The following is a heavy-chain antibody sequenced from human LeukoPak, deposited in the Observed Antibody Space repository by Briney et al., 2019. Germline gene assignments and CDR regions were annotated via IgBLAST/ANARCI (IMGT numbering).Heavy chain of an antibody. D-gene: IGHD3-10*01. CDR1: GVSISSTSYY. CDR3: ARSPRSYYGSRSWIDY. CDR2: IYYSGST. J-gene: IGHJ4*02. V-gene: IGHV4-39*01. Sequence: PSETLSLTCTVSGVSISSTSYYWGWIRQPPGKGLEWIGSIYYSGSTYYNPSLKSRVTISVNTSKNQFSLKLSSVTAADSAVYYCARSPRSYYGSRSWIDYWGQGTLVTVSS.